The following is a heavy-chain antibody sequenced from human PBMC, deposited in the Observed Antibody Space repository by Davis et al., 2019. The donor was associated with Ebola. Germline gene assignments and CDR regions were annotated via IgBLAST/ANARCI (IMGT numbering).Heavy chain of an antibody. CDR1: GGTFSSYA. V-gene: IGHV1-69*04. D-gene: IGHD4-17*01. CDR3: ARGDYGDYLLSDAFDI. CDR2: IIPILGIA. Sequence: SVKVSCKASGGTFSSYAISWVRQAPGQGLEWMGRIIPILGIANYAQKFQGRVTITADKSTSTAYMELSSLRSEDTAVYYCARGDYGDYLLSDAFDIWGQGTMVTVSS. J-gene: IGHJ3*02.